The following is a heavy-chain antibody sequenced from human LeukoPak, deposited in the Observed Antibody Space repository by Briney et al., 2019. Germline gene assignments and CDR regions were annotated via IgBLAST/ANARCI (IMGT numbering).Heavy chain of an antibody. V-gene: IGHV3-74*01. Sequence: GGSLRLSCAVSGFTFSNDWMHWVRQAPGKGLVWVSRISSDWTTTNYADSVKGRFTISRDNAKNTLYLQMDSLRVEDTAVYYCAGRWSFDYWGQGTLVTVSS. CDR3: AGRWSFDY. D-gene: IGHD2-15*01. CDR1: GFTFSNDW. J-gene: IGHJ4*02. CDR2: ISSDWTTT.